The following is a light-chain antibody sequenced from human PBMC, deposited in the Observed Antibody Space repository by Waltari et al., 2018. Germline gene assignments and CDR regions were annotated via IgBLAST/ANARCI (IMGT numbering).Light chain of an antibody. Sequence: LLTQSPGTLSFLPGERVTLSCRASQSVSSNYLAWYQQKPGQAPRLLIYDASNRATGIADRFSGSGSGTDFTLTISRLEPEDVAVYYCQQYGRSPWTFGQGTKVEIK. J-gene: IGKJ1*01. CDR2: DAS. CDR1: QSVSSNY. V-gene: IGKV3-20*01. CDR3: QQYGRSPWT.